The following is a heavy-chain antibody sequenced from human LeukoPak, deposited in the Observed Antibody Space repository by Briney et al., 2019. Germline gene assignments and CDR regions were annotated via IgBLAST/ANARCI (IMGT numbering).Heavy chain of an antibody. CDR1: GFTFSSYS. Sequence: GGSLRLSCAASGFTFSSYSMNWVRQAPGKGLEWVSYISSSSSTIYYADSVKGRFTISRDNAKNSLYLQMNSLRAEDTAVYYCARDLGDYDDYLGQGTLVTVSS. D-gene: IGHD4-17*01. CDR2: ISSSSSTI. V-gene: IGHV3-48*04. CDR3: ARDLGDYDDY. J-gene: IGHJ4*02.